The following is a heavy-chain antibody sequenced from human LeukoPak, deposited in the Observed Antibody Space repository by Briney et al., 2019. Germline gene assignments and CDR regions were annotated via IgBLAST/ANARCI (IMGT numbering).Heavy chain of an antibody. V-gene: IGHV3-30*18. D-gene: IGHD3-22*01. J-gene: IGHJ6*02. CDR3: AKSVSRGYYDSSGYSYYYYGMDV. CDR1: GFTFSSYG. CDR2: ISYDGSNK. Sequence: PGGSLRLSCAASGFTFSSYGMHWVRQAPGKGLEWVAVISYDGSNKYYADSVKGRFTISRDNSKNTLYLQMNSLRAEDTAVYYCAKSVSRGYYDSSGYSYYYYGMDVWGQGTTVTVSS.